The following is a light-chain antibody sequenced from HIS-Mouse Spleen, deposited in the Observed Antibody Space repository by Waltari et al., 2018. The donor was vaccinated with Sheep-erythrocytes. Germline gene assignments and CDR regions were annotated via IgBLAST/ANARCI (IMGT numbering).Light chain of an antibody. CDR1: SSDVGRCNY. CDR2: DVS. Sequence: QSALTPPRSVSGSPGQSVTISCTGTSSDVGRCNYVSWYQQHPGKAPKLMIYDVSKRPSGVPDRFSGSKSGNTASLTISGLQAEDEADYYCCSYAGSYNHVFATGTKVTVL. J-gene: IGLJ1*01. V-gene: IGLV2-11*01. CDR3: CSYAGSYNHV.